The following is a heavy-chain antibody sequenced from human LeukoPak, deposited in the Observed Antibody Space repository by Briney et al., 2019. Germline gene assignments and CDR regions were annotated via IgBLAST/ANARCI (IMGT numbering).Heavy chain of an antibody. D-gene: IGHD4-11*01. Sequence: PGGSLRLSCTVSGFTVSSNSMSWVRQAPGKGLEWVSFIYSDNTHYSDSVKGRFTISRDNSKNTLYLQMNSLRAEDTAVYYCAREGTTPYFDYWGQGTLVTVSS. J-gene: IGHJ4*02. CDR1: GFTVSSNS. CDR3: AREGTTPYFDY. CDR2: IYSDNT. V-gene: IGHV3-53*01.